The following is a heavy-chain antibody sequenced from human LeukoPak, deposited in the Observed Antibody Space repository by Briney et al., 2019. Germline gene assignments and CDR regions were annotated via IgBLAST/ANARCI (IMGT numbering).Heavy chain of an antibody. V-gene: IGHV4-59*12. J-gene: IGHJ4*02. CDR1: GGSISSYY. Sequence: SETLSLTCTVSGGSISSYYWSRIRQPPGKGLEWIGYIYYSGSTYYNPSLKSRVTISVDTSKNQFSLKLSSVTAADTAVYYCARRELLAYYFDYWGQGTLVTVSS. CDR3: ARRELLAYYFDY. D-gene: IGHD1-26*01. CDR2: IYYSGST.